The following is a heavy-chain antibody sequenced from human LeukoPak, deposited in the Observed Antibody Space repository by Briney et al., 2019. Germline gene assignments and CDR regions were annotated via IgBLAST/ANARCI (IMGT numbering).Heavy chain of an antibody. V-gene: IGHV3-66*01. J-gene: IGHJ6*02. D-gene: IGHD4-23*01. CDR1: GFTFSSYG. CDR3: ARDYGGNSPSAAAVLGMDV. CDR2: IYSGGST. Sequence: PGGSLRLSCAASGFTFSSYGMNWVRQAPGKGLEWVSVIYSGGSTYYSDSVKGRFTISRDNSKNTLYLQMNSLRAEDTAVYYCARDYGGNSPSAAAVLGMDVWGQGTTVTVSS.